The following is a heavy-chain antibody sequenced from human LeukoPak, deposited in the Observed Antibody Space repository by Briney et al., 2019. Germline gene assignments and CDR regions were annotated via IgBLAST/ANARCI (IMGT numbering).Heavy chain of an antibody. CDR3: VYHSGNY. D-gene: IGHD3-10*01. Sequence: PGGSLRLSCAASGFTISTYGMSWVRQPPGKGLEWVSSISGGTTYYADSVKGRFTISRDNSKNTVSLQMNSLRAEDTDCAKSVYHSGNYWGRGPLVSVSS. CDR1: GFTISTYG. V-gene: IGHV3-23*01. J-gene: IGHJ4*02. CDR2: ISGGTT.